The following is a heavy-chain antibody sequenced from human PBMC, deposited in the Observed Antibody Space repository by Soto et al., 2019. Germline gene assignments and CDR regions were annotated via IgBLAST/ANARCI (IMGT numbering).Heavy chain of an antibody. CDR2: IYYSGST. D-gene: IGHD1-1*01. CDR1: CGSIRSGGYY. CDR3: ARALEMATTFDY. Sequence: PSETLSLTCTVSCGSIRSGGYYWSWIRQHPGKGLEWIGYIYYSGSTNYNPSLKSRVTISVDTSKNQFSLKLSSVTAADTAVYYCARALEMATTFDYWGQGTLVTVSS. V-gene: IGHV4-61*08. J-gene: IGHJ4*02.